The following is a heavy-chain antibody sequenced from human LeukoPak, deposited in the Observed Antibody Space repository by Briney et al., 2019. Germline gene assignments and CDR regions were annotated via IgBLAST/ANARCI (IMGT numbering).Heavy chain of an antibody. CDR2: IYYNGGT. V-gene: IGHV4-59*01. Sequence: SETLSLTCTVSGGSISSYYWSWIRQPPGKGLEWIGYIYYNGGTNYNPSLESRVNISVDTSKNQFSLKLSSVTAADTAVYYCATNSGSYLDLWGRGTLVTVSS. CDR1: GGSISSYY. CDR3: ATNSGSYLDL. J-gene: IGHJ2*01. D-gene: IGHD1-26*01.